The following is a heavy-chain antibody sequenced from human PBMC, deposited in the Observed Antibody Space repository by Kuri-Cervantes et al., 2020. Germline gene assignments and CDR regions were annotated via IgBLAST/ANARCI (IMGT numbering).Heavy chain of an antibody. CDR3: ARISSSRYANY. Sequence: ASVKVSCRASGYTFTSYGISWVRQAPGQGLEWMGWISAYNGNTNYAQKLQGRVTMTRDTSTSTVYMELSSLRSEDTAVYYCARISSSRYANYWGQGTLVTVSS. CDR2: ISAYNGNT. J-gene: IGHJ4*02. V-gene: IGHV1-18*01. CDR1: GYTFTSYG. D-gene: IGHD6-13*01.